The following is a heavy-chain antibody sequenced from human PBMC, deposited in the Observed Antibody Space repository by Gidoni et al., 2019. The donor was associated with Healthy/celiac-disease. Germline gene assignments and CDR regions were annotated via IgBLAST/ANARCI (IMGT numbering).Heavy chain of an antibody. CDR3: ARGPVKYCGGDCQTTKGYYYYGMDV. CDR2: INHSGST. J-gene: IGHJ6*02. V-gene: IGHV4-34*01. Sequence: QVQLQQWGAGLLKPSETLSLTCAVYGGSFSGYYWSWIRQPPGKGLEWIGEINHSGSTNYNPSLKSRVTISVDTSKNQFSLKLSSVTAADTAVYYCARGPVKYCGGDCQTTKGYYYYGMDVWGQGTTVTVSS. D-gene: IGHD2-21*01. CDR1: GGSFSGYY.